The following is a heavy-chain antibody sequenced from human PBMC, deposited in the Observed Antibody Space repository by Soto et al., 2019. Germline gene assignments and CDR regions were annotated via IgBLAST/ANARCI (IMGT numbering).Heavy chain of an antibody. J-gene: IGHJ5*02. V-gene: IGHV4-34*01. CDR2: INHSGST. Sequence: QVQLQQWGAGLLKPSETLSLTCDVYGGSFSRYYWNWIRQPPGKGLEWLGEINHSGSTNYNPSLESRVTISLDTSKTQFSLKLNSVNAADTAVYYCARGEGRLEGTWFDPCGQGTLVTVSS. CDR3: ARGEGRLEGTWFDP. D-gene: IGHD5-12*01. CDR1: GGSFSRYY.